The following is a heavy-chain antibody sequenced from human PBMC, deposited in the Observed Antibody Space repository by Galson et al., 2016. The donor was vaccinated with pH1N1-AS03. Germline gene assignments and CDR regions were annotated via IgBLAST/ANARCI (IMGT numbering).Heavy chain of an antibody. V-gene: IGHV1-3*01. J-gene: IGHJ4*02. CDR3: ARTNYYHSSGDY. D-gene: IGHD3-22*01. Sequence: SVKVSCKASGYTFTNYAVHWVRQAPGQRLEWMGWINADNTDTKYSQKFQDRVTITRDTFATTAYMELSSLRSEGTAVYYWARTNYYHSSGDYWGQGTLVTVSS. CDR2: INADNTDT. CDR1: GYTFTNYA.